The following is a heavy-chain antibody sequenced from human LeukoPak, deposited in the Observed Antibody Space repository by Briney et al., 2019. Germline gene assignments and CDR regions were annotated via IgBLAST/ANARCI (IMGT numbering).Heavy chain of an antibody. D-gene: IGHD6-13*01. CDR1: GYTFTSYA. CDR3: ARDRGYSSSWWPVFDY. J-gene: IGHJ4*02. V-gene: IGHV1-3*01. CDR2: INAGNGNT. Sequence: ASAKVSCKASGYTFTSYAMHWVRQAPGQRLEWMGWINAGNGNTKYSQKFQGRVTITRDTSASTAYMELSSLRSEDTAVYYCARDRGYSSSWWPVFDYWGQGTLVTVSS.